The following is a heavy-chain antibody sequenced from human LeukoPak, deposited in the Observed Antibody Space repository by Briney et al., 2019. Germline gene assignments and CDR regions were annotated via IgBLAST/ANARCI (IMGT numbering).Heavy chain of an antibody. CDR1: GFTFSSYG. CDR3: AKDHAPVFAGFVDY. CDR2: ISYDGSNK. Sequence: GRSLRLSCAASGFTFSSYGMHWVRQAPGKGLEWVAVISYDGSNKYYADSVKGRFTISRDNSKNTLYLQMNSLRAEDTAVYYCAKDHAPVFAGFVDYWGQGTLVTVSS. V-gene: IGHV3-30*18. D-gene: IGHD2-2*01. J-gene: IGHJ4*02.